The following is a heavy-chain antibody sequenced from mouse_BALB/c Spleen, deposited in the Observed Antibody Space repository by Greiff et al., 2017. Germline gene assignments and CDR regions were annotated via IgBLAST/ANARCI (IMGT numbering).Heavy chain of an antibody. D-gene: IGHD1-1*01. V-gene: IGHV14-1*02. CDR1: GFNIKDYY. CDR2: IDPENGNT. J-gene: IGHJ4*01. Sequence: VQLQQSGAELVRPGALVKLSCKASGFNIKDYYMHWVKQRPEQGLEWIGWIDPENGNTIYDPKFQGKASITADTSSSTAYMQLNSLTSEDSAVYYCARWDYGSSHYAMDYWGQGTSVTVSS. CDR3: ARWDYGSSHYAMDY.